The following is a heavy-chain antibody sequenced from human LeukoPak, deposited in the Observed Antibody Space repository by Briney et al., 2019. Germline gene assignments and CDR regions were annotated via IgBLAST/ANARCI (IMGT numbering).Heavy chain of an antibody. J-gene: IGHJ4*02. CDR3: ARGRVRGDYGDWYYFDY. D-gene: IGHD4-17*01. CDR2: IIPIFGTA. Sequence: SVKVSCKASGGTFSSYAISWMRQAPAQGLEWMGGIIPIFGTANYAQKFQGRVTITADESTSTAYMELSSLRSEDTAVYYCARGRVRGDYGDWYYFDYWGQGTLVAVSS. V-gene: IGHV1-69*13. CDR1: GGTFSSYA.